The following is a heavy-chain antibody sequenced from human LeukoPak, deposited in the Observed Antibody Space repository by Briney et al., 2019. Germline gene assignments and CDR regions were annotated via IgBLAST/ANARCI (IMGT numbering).Heavy chain of an antibody. CDR3: VRHGDTDSCLAN. Sequence: HPGGPLRLSCAASGFTFSSHWMHWVRQAPGKGLVWVSRIDSDGSSISYADSVKGRFTISRDNAKNTLYLQMNDLRAEDTAVYYCVRHGDTDSCLANWGQGTLVTVSS. J-gene: IGHJ4*02. D-gene: IGHD2-2*01. V-gene: IGHV3-74*01. CDR1: GFTFSSHW. CDR2: IDSDGSSI.